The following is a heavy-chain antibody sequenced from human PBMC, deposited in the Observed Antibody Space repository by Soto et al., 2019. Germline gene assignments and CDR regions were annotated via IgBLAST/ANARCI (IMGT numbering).Heavy chain of an antibody. J-gene: IGHJ4*02. D-gene: IGHD3-22*01. V-gene: IGHV4-30-2*01. CDR1: GGSISSGGYS. CDR3: ARRWDYYDSSGYYDY. CDR2: NYHSGST. Sequence: QLQLQESGSGLVKPSQTLSLTCAVSGGSISSGGYSWSWIRQPPGKGLEWIGYNYHSGSTYYNPSLKSRVTISVARSKSQFSLKLSSVTAADTAVYYCARRWDYYDSSGYYDYWGQGTLVTVSS.